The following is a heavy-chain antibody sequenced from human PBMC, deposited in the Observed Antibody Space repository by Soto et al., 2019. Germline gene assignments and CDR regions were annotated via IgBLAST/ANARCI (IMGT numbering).Heavy chain of an antibody. CDR3: AGDSGYSSSWSDY. Sequence: EVQLVESGGGLVQPGGSLRLSCAASGFTFSSYWMSWVRQAPGKGLEWVANIKQDGSEKYYVDSVKGRVTISRDNAKNSLYLQMNSLRVEDTAVYYCAGDSGYSSSWSDYWGQGTLFTVSS. V-gene: IGHV3-7*03. CDR1: GFTFSSYW. J-gene: IGHJ4*02. CDR2: IKQDGSEK. D-gene: IGHD6-13*01.